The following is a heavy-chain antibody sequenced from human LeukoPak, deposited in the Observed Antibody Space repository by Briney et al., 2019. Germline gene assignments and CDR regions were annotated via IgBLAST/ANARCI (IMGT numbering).Heavy chain of an antibody. D-gene: IGHD3-16*02. J-gene: IGHJ4*02. V-gene: IGHV3-21*01. CDR3: ARGRTDAYDYVWGSYRYSTEYYFDY. Sequence: PGGSLRLSCAASGFTFSSYTMNWVRQAPGKGLEWVSSISSSSSYIYYADSVKGRFAISRDNAKNSLYLQMNSLRAEDTAVYYCARGRTDAYDYVWGSYRYSTEYYFDYWGQGTLVTVSS. CDR2: ISSSSSYI. CDR1: GFTFSSYT.